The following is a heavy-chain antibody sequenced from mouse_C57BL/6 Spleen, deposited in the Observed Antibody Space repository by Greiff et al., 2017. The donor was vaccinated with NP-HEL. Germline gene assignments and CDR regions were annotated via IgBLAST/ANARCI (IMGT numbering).Heavy chain of an antibody. CDR3: AREWSYYAMDY. J-gene: IGHJ4*01. D-gene: IGHD1-1*02. V-gene: IGHV3-6*01. CDR2: ISYDGSN. CDR1: GYSITSGYY. Sequence: DVQLQESGPGLVKPSQSLSLTCSVTGYSITSGYYWNWIRQFPGNKLEWMGYISYDGSNNYNPSLKNRISITRDTSKNQFFLKLNSVTTEDTATYYCAREWSYYAMDYWGQGTSVTVSS.